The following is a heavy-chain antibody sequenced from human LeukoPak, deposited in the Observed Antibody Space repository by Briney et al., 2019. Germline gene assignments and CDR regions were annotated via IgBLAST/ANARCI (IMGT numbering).Heavy chain of an antibody. Sequence: GGSLRLSCAASGFTFTNAWMTWVRQAPGKGLEWVGRIKGKTDAGTIDYAAPVKGRFTISRDDSKNTLYLQLSNLKTDDTAVYYCTTGELNWGQGTLVTVSS. CDR3: TTGELN. D-gene: IGHD2-21*01. J-gene: IGHJ4*02. CDR1: GFTFTNAW. CDR2: IKGKTDAGTI. V-gene: IGHV3-15*01.